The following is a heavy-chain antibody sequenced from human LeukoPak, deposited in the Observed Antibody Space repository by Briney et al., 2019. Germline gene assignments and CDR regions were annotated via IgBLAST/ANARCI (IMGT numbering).Heavy chain of an antibody. CDR2: IYYSGST. Sequence: SETLSLTCTVSGGSISSYYWSWIRQPPGKGLEWIGYIYYSGSTNYNPSLKSRVTISVDTSKNQFSLKLSSVTAADTAVYYCARNGRQLGGGYYYYYMDVWGKGTTVTVSS. CDR1: GGSISSYY. CDR3: ARNGRQLGGGYYYYYMDV. D-gene: IGHD6-13*01. V-gene: IGHV4-59*08. J-gene: IGHJ6*03.